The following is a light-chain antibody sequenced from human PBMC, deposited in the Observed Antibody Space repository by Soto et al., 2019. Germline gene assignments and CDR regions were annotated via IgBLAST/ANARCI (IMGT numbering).Light chain of an antibody. CDR1: ESVSSN. V-gene: IGKV3-11*01. J-gene: IGKJ1*01. Sequence: EIVGSQSPGSPSLSPDEKATLCCRASESVSSNLAWYQQRPGQAPRLLIYDASTRAAGVPARFTGSGSGTDFTLTISCLEPDDFAVYYCQQYGRSHRFGEGAKVDIK. CDR2: DAS. CDR3: QQYGRSHR.